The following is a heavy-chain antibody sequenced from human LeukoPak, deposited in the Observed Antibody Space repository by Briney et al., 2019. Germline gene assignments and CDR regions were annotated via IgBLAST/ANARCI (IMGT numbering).Heavy chain of an antibody. CDR3: AREVSEGFDF. Sequence: GGSLRLSCTASGFTFSGYSMNWIRQAPGKGLEWVSSFGTRSTSIYHAGSVKGRFAISRDDAKNSLYLQMNSLRAEDTALYYCAREVSEGFDFWGQGTLVTVSS. CDR1: GFTFSGYS. D-gene: IGHD3-22*01. J-gene: IGHJ4*02. CDR2: FGTRSTSI. V-gene: IGHV3-21*01.